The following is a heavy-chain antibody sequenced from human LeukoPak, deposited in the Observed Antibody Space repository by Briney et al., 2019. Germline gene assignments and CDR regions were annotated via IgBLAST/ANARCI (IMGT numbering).Heavy chain of an antibody. D-gene: IGHD6-19*01. CDR3: ARGGAVAGYY. V-gene: IGHV1-8*01. CDR1: GYTFTSYD. Sequence: ASVKVSCKASGYTFTSYDLNWVRQAPERGLEWMGWMNPNSGNTGYAQKFQGRVTMTRNTSISTAYMELSSLRSEDTAVYYCARGGAVAGYYWGQGTLVTVSS. J-gene: IGHJ4*02. CDR2: MNPNSGNT.